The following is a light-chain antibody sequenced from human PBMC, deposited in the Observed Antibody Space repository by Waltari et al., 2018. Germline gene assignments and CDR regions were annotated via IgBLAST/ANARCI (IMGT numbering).Light chain of an antibody. V-gene: IGKV3-20*01. CDR1: QSVSNTY. CDR3: QQYNYSPLT. J-gene: IGKJ4*01. CDR2: GAS. Sequence: RATLPCRASQSVSNTYLAWYQRKPGQAPRLLIYGASSRATGIPDRFSGSGSGTEFTLTINALEPEDSAVYFCQQYNYSPLTFGGGTRVEIK.